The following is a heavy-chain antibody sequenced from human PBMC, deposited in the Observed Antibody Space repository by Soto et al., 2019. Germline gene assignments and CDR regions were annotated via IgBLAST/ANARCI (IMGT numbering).Heavy chain of an antibody. D-gene: IGHD3-3*01. CDR1: GGTFSSFA. J-gene: IGHJ6*02. CDR3: ARDRGGYYDFWSGYPGHYYYYYGMDV. V-gene: IGHV1-69*13. CDR2: IIPIFGTA. Sequence: GGSVKVSCKAFGGTFSSFAISWVRQAPGQGLEWMGGIIPIFGTANYAQKFQGRVTITADESTSTAYMELSSLRSEDTAVYYCARDRGGYYDFWSGYPGHYYYYYGMDVWGQGTTVTVSS.